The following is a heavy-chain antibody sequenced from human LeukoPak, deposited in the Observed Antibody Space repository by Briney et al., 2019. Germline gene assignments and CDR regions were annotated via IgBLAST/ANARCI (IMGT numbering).Heavy chain of an antibody. CDR1: GFTFSQYA. J-gene: IGHJ1*01. D-gene: IGHD5-24*01. Sequence: TGGSLRLSCAASGFTFSQYAMIWFRQAPGKGLEWVSAITANDGITYYADSVKGRFTISRDNSDNILYLHMSGLRGEDTALYFCAKDLAYNEFWGQGTLVSVSS. CDR3: AKDLAYNEF. CDR2: ITANDGIT. V-gene: IGHV3-23*01.